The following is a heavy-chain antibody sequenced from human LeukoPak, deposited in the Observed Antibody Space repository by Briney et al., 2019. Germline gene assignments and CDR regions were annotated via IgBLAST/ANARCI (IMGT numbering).Heavy chain of an antibody. D-gene: IGHD2-2*01. Sequence: PGGSLRLSCAASGFTFSQYSMNWVRQAPGKGLEWVSAISGSGGSTYYADSVKGRFTISRDNSKNTLYLQMNSLRAEDTAVYYCAKVGGYQLLWYNWFDPWGQGTLVTVSS. CDR2: ISGSGGST. CDR3: AKVGGYQLLWYNWFDP. J-gene: IGHJ5*02. CDR1: GFTFSQYS. V-gene: IGHV3-23*01.